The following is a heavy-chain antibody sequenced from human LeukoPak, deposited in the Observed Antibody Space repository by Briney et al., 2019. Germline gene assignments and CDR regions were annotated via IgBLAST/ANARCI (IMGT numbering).Heavy chain of an antibody. CDR3: AREGSGTTSEAFDI. Sequence: PGGSLRLSCAASGFTFSSYAMSWVRQAPGKGLEWVSSIGPSSSSIYHADSVKGRFTISRENAKNSLFLQMNSLRAEDTAVYYCAREGSGTTSEAFDIWGQGTMVTVSS. CDR2: IGPSSSSI. D-gene: IGHD3-10*01. CDR1: GFTFSSYA. J-gene: IGHJ3*02. V-gene: IGHV3-21*01.